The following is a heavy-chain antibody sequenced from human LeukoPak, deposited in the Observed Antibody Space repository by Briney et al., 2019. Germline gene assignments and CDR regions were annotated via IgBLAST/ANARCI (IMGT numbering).Heavy chain of an antibody. CDR1: GYSFSNYW. CDR3: ARHVEAVANYYFFYYYLDV. Sequence: GESLKISCKGSGYSFSNYWIGWVRQMPGKGLEWMGIIYPGDSDTRYSPSFQGQVTISADKSISTVYLQWSSLKASDTALYYCARHVEAVANYYFFYYYLDVWGRGTTVTVSS. V-gene: IGHV5-51*01. J-gene: IGHJ6*03. D-gene: IGHD6-19*01. CDR2: IYPGDSDT.